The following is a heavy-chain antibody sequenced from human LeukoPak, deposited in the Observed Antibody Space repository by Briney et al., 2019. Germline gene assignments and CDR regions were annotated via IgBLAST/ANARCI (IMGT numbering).Heavy chain of an antibody. Sequence: ASVKVSCKASGYTFTGYYMHWVRQAPGQGREWMGWINANSGGTNYAQKFQGRVTMTRDTSISTAYMELSRLRSDDTAVYYCARDNIGYSSPSDYWGQGTLVTVSS. CDR3: ARDNIGYSSPSDY. V-gene: IGHV1-2*02. CDR1: GYTFTGYY. CDR2: INANSGGT. J-gene: IGHJ4*02. D-gene: IGHD6-19*01.